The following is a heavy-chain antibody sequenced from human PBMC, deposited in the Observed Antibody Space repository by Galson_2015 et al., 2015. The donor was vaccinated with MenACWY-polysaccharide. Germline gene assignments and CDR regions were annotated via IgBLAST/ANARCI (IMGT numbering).Heavy chain of an antibody. V-gene: IGHV3-74*01. J-gene: IGHJ4*02. CDR3: ARRGGSYYDS. CDR1: GFTFSSDW. D-gene: IGHD3-10*01. CDR2: INNDGTTI. Sequence: SLRLSCAASGFTFSSDWMHWVRHAPGKGLVWVSRINNDGTTINYADSVKGRFIISRDNAKNTLYLQMNSLRAEDTAVYYCARRGGSYYDSWGQGTLVTVSS.